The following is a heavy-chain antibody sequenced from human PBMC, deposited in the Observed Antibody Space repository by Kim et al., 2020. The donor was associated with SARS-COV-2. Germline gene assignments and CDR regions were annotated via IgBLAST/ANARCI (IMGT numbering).Heavy chain of an antibody. V-gene: IGHV3-11*05. Sequence: RFTISRDNAKNSLYLQMNSLRAEDTAVYYCARDHWTSWGVPAAILHGMDVWGQGTTVTVSS. CDR3: ARDHWTSWGVPAAILHGMDV. D-gene: IGHD2-2*01. J-gene: IGHJ6*02.